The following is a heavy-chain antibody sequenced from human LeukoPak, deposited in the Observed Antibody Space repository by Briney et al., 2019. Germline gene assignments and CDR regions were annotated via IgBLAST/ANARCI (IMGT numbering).Heavy chain of an antibody. V-gene: IGHV3-23*01. Sequence: PGGSLRLSCAASGFTFSSYAMSWVRQAPGKGLEWVSGISGSGGSTLYADSVKGRFTISRDNSKKTAYLQMNSLRAEDTAVYYCAKEISSSSSWYGDDAFDIWGQGTMVIVSS. CDR3: AKEISSSSSWYGDDAFDI. CDR2: ISGSGGST. CDR1: GFTFSSYA. J-gene: IGHJ3*02. D-gene: IGHD6-13*01.